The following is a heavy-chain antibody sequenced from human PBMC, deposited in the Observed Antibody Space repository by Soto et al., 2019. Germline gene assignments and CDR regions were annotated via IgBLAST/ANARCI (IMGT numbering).Heavy chain of an antibody. D-gene: IGHD1-1*01. CDR1: GGSVSSRSNYY. V-gene: IGHV4-34*01. Sequence: QVQLQQWGAGLLKPSETLSLTCAVYGGSVSSRSNYYWSWIRQPPGKGLEWIGEMSHSGGTHFNPSLKSRVTISVDTSKNQFSLKMSSVTAADTALYYCARVERGTATTVVDAFDIWGPGTMVTVSS. J-gene: IGHJ3*02. CDR2: MSHSGGT. CDR3: ARVERGTATTVVDAFDI.